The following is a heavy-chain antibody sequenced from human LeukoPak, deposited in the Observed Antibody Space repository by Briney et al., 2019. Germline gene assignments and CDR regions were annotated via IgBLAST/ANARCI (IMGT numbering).Heavy chain of an antibody. D-gene: IGHD4-17*01. Sequence: ASVKVSCKASGYTFTSYGISWVRQAPGQGLEWMRWISAYNGNTNYAQKLQGRVTMTTDTSTSTAYMELRSLRSDDTAVYYCARDPTVTTRLDNWFDPWGQGTLVTVSS. J-gene: IGHJ5*02. CDR3: ARDPTVTTRLDNWFDP. V-gene: IGHV1-18*01. CDR2: ISAYNGNT. CDR1: GYTFTSYG.